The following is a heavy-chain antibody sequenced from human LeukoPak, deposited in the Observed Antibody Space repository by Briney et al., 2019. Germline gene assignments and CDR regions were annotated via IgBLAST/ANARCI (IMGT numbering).Heavy chain of an antibody. J-gene: IGHJ4*02. D-gene: IGHD2-15*01. CDR1: GLTFAAYA. CDR2: ISDSGGST. CDR3: AKLGGYCSSGSCRDFDY. V-gene: IGHV3-23*01. Sequence: AAGSLTLSCALSGLTFAAYAMTWVRQAPEKGLEWVSTISDSGGSTYYADSLKGRFTISRDNSKNTLYLQVDSLRAEDTAVYYCAKLGGYCSSGSCRDFDYWGQGTLVTVSS.